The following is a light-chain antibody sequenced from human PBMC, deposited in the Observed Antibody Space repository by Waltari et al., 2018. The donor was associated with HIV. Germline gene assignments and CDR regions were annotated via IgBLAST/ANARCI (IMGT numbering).Light chain of an antibody. Sequence: QSALTQPRSVSGSPGQSVTISCTGTSSDVGGSTYVPWYQQHPGKAPKLIIYDVSKRPSGVPYRFSGSKSGNTASLTISGLQAEDEADYYCCSYAGSYTFVVFGGGTKLTVL. CDR1: SSDVGGSTY. J-gene: IGLJ2*01. CDR3: CSYAGSYTFVV. V-gene: IGLV2-11*01. CDR2: DVS.